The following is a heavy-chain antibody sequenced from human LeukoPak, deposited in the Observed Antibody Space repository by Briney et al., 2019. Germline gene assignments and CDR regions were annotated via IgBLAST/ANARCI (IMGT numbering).Heavy chain of an antibody. CDR2: IYYSGST. Sequence: SETLSLTCTVSGGSISSSSYYWSWIRQPPGKGLEWIGYIYYSGSTNYNPSLKSRVTISVDTSKNQFSLKLSSVTAADTAVYYCAREGDCSGGSCYYDDAFDIWGQGTMVTVSS. J-gene: IGHJ3*02. D-gene: IGHD2-15*01. CDR3: AREGDCSGGSCYYDDAFDI. CDR1: GGSISSSSYY. V-gene: IGHV4-61*01.